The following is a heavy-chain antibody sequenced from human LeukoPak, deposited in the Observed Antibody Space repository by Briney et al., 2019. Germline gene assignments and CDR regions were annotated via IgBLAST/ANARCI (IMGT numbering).Heavy chain of an antibody. V-gene: IGHV1-2*02. CDR1: GYTFTGYY. Sequence: ASVKVSCKASGYTFTGYYIHWVRQAPGQGLEWMGRINPNSGGTNYAQKFQGRVTMTRDTSISTAYMELSRLRSDDTAVYYCARVAKELLWFGEDVGYYYYYMDVWGKGTTVTISS. CDR3: ARVAKELLWFGEDVGYYYYYMDV. J-gene: IGHJ6*03. D-gene: IGHD3-10*01. CDR2: INPNSGGT.